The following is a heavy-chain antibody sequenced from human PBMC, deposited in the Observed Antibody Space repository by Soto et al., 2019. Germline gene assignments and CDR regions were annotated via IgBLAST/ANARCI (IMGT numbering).Heavy chain of an antibody. V-gene: IGHV1-69*01. Sequence: QVQLVQSGAEVKKPGSSVKVSCKASGGVFSNYALTWVRQAPGQGLEWVGGIVPVSGTPNYAPKFQGRVTVTADESTRTGYMELSSLTSEDTAMYYCARGPLSLYSADFRWGQGTLVTVSS. CDR3: ARGPLSLYSADFR. J-gene: IGHJ4*02. CDR1: GGVFSNYA. D-gene: IGHD1-26*01. CDR2: IVPVSGTP.